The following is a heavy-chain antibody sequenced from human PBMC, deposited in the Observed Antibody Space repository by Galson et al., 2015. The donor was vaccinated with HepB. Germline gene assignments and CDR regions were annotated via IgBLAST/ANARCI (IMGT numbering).Heavy chain of an antibody. CDR1: GFTFSDYY. Sequence: SLRLYCAASGFTFSDYYMSWIRQAPGKGLEWVSYISSSSSYTNYADSVKGRFTISRDNAKNSLYLQMNSLRAEDTAVYYCAREGSTSCVDYLGQGTLVTVSS. J-gene: IGHJ4*02. V-gene: IGHV3-11*06. CDR3: AREGSTSCVDY. CDR2: ISSSSSYT. D-gene: IGHD2-2*01.